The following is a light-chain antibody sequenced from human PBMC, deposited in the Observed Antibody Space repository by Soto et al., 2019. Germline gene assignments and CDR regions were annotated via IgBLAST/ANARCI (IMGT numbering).Light chain of an antibody. Sequence: EIVLTQSPGTLSLSPGERATLSCRASQSVSSSYLAWYQQKPGQAPRLLIYGASSRATGIPDRFSGSGSGTDFNLTISRLEHEDFAVYYCQQYSSSRTFGQGNKVEIK. V-gene: IGKV3-20*01. CDR3: QQYSSSRT. CDR2: GAS. J-gene: IGKJ1*01. CDR1: QSVSSSY.